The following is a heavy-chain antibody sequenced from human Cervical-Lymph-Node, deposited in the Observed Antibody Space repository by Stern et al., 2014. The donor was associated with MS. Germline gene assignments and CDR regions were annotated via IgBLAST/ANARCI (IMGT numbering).Heavy chain of an antibody. J-gene: IGHJ4*02. Sequence: VQLGESGGDLVQPGGSLRLSCVTSGFTFSLYYMTWIRVTPGKGLEWVANIKADGSEAYYADSVRGRFTVSRDNTRDSLFLQMSGLRAEDTAVYCAKGGRTTSYYWVYWGQGTLVTVSS. CDR3: KGGRTTSYYWVY. D-gene: IGHD2-2*01. CDR1: GFTFSLYY. CDR2: IKADGSEA. V-gene: IGHV3-7*01.